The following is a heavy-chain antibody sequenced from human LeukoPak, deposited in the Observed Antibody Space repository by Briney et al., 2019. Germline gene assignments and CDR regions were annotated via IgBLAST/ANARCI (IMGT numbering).Heavy chain of an antibody. CDR3: ARDHRDAIDY. Sequence: GGSLRLSCAASGFIFNNYGMHWVRQAPGKGLEWVAVIWYDGSNKYYADSVKGRFTISRDNSKNTLYLQMNSLRAEDTAVYYCARDHRDAIDYWGQGTLVTVSS. CDR2: IWYDGSNK. J-gene: IGHJ4*02. V-gene: IGHV3-33*01. CDR1: GFIFNNYG.